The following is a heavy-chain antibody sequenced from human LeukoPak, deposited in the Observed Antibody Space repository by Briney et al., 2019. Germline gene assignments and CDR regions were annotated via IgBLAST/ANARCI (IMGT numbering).Heavy chain of an antibody. V-gene: IGHV1-69*04. CDR2: IIPILGIA. J-gene: IGHJ6*02. Sequence: SVKVSCKASGGTFISYAVSWVRQAPGQGLEWMGRIIPILGIANYAQKFQGRVTITADKSTSTAYMELSSLRSEDTAVYYCARGNIVVVPAATSYYYYGMDVWGQGTTVTVSS. D-gene: IGHD2-2*01. CDR1: GGTFISYA. CDR3: ARGNIVVVPAATSYYYYGMDV.